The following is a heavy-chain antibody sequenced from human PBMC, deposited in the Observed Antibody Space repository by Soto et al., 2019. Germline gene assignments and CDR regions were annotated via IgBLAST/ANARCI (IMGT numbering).Heavy chain of an antibody. V-gene: IGHV4-34*01. CDR2: INHSGST. CDR3: ASRPYIRITMVRGVNQAYY. Sequence: PSETLSLTCAVYGGSFSGYYWSWIRQPPWKGLEWIGEINHSGSTNYNPSLKSRVTISVDTSKNQFSLKLSSVTAADTAVYYCASRPYIRITMVRGVNQAYYWGQGTLVTVSS. D-gene: IGHD3-10*01. J-gene: IGHJ4*02. CDR1: GGSFSGYY.